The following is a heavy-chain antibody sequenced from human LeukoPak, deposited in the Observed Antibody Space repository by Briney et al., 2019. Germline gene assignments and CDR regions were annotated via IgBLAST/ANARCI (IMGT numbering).Heavy chain of an antibody. J-gene: IGHJ4*02. CDR2: IGSAGVT. D-gene: IGHD6-19*01. Sequence: PGGSLRLSCAASGFTFNSYDMHWVRQATGQGLEWVSAIGSAGVTYYPGSVKGRFTISRENAKNSLYLQMNSLRGGDTAVYYCATTVAGTRWALGYWGQGTLVTVSS. CDR1: GFTFNSYD. V-gene: IGHV3-13*01. CDR3: ATTVAGTRWALGY.